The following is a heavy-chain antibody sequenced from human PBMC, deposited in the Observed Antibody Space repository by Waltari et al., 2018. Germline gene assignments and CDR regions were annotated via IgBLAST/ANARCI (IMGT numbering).Heavy chain of an antibody. CDR2: MTASGLM. CDR3: AKDEGARLAPTFGMDA. Sequence: EMQLLESGGALVQPGGSLRLSCAASGFPFSTYPMNWVRQAPGQGLEWVAVMTASGLMDYGDSVKGRFIISRDNSKNTLYLEMYRLRVEDTARYYCAKDEGARLAPTFGMDARGQGTTVIVSS. V-gene: IGHV3-23*01. D-gene: IGHD3-3*01. CDR1: GFPFSTYP. J-gene: IGHJ6*02.